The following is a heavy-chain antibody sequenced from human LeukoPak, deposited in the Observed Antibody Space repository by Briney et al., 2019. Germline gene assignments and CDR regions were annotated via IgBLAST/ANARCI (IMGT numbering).Heavy chain of an antibody. CDR1: GFTFSSYG. D-gene: IGHD3-10*01. J-gene: IGHJ4*02. CDR2: IWYDGSNK. V-gene: IGHV3-33*01. Sequence: PGRSLRLSCAASGFTFSSYGMHWVRQAPGKGLEWVAVIWYDGSNKYYADSVKGRFTISRDNSKNTLYLQMNSLRAEDTAVYYCARDLVVRGVPKAFDYWGQGTLVTVSS. CDR3: ARDLVVRGVPKAFDY.